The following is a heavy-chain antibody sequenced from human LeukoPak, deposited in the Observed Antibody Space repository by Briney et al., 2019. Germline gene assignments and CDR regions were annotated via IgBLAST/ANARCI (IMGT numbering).Heavy chain of an antibody. CDR2: ISSSSYT. D-gene: IGHD3-16*01. Sequence: GGTLRLSCAASGFTFSDYYMSWGRQAPGKGGGGVSCISSSSYTNYQDSVKGRFTISRDNAKNSLYLQMNRLRAEDTAVYYCARGEYAYRLWGQGTLVTVSS. J-gene: IGHJ4*02. CDR1: GFTFSDYY. CDR3: ARGEYAYRL. V-gene: IGHV3-11*06.